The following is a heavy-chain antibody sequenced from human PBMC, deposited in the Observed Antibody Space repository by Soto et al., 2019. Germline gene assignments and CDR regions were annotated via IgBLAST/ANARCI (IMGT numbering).Heavy chain of an antibody. CDR1: GYTFTNYA. Sequence: QVQLVQSGAEVKKPGASVKVSCKASGYTFTNYAMHWVRQAPGQRLEWMGWINAGNGNTKYSQKFQGRVTITRDTSASPAYIELSSLRSEDTAVYFWARGGSLYWYFDLWGRGTPVTVSS. CDR2: INAGNGNT. D-gene: IGHD1-26*01. V-gene: IGHV1-3*01. CDR3: ARGGSLYWYFDL. J-gene: IGHJ2*01.